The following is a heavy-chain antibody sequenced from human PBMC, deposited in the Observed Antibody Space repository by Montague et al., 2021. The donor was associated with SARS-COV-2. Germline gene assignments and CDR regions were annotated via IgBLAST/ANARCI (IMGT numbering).Heavy chain of an antibody. V-gene: IGHV4-4*07. Sequence: SETLSLTCTVSGGSISSYYWSWIRQPPGKGLEWIGRIYTSGSTNYNPSLKSRVTISVDTSKNQFSLKLSSVTAADTAVYYCARVFPRWLQFDPYFDYWGQGTLVTVSS. J-gene: IGHJ4*02. CDR3: ARVFPRWLQFDPYFDY. D-gene: IGHD5-24*01. CDR2: IYTSGST. CDR1: GGSISSYY.